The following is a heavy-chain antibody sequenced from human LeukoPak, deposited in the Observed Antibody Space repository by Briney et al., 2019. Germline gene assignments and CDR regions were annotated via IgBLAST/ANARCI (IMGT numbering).Heavy chain of an antibody. CDR2: TRNKANSYTT. Sequence: GGSLRLSCAASGFTFSDHYMDWVRQAPGKGLEWVGRTRNKANSYTTEYAASVKGRFTISRDDSKNSLYLQMNSLKTEDTAVYYCATWGRIQLWLLGGRYDYGMDVWGQGTTVTVSS. CDR1: GFTFSDHY. D-gene: IGHD5-18*01. J-gene: IGHJ6*02. CDR3: ATWGRIQLWLLGGRYDYGMDV. V-gene: IGHV3-72*01.